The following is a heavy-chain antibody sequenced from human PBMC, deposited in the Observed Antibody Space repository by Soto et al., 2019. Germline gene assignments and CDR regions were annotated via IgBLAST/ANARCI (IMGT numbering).Heavy chain of an antibody. Sequence: PSETLSLTCAVYGGSFSGYYWSWIRQPPGKGLEWIGEINHSGSTNYNPSLKSRVTISVDTSKNQFSLKLSSVTAADTAVYYCARYCSSTSCYVNYYYGMDVWGQGTTVT. CDR3: ARYCSSTSCYVNYYYGMDV. CDR2: INHSGST. J-gene: IGHJ6*01. CDR1: GGSFSGYY. V-gene: IGHV4-34*01. D-gene: IGHD2-2*01.